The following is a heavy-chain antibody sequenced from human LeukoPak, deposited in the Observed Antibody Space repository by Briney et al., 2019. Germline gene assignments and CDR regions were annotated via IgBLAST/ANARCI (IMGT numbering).Heavy chain of an antibody. CDR1: GFTVSSNY. D-gene: IGHD1-26*01. J-gene: IGHJ3*02. CDR3: ARGGGSYKDAFDI. CDR2: IYSGGST. V-gene: IGHV3-53*01. Sequence: GGSLRLSCAASGFTVSSNYMSWVRQAPGKGLEWVSVIYSGGSTYYADSVKGRFTISRDNSKNTLYLQMNSLRAEDTAVYYCARGGGSYKDAFDIWGQGTMVTVSS.